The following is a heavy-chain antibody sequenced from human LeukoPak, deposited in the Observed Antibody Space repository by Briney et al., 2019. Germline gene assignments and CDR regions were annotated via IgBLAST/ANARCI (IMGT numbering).Heavy chain of an antibody. CDR3: AREYGDYTYFDY. D-gene: IGHD4-17*01. V-gene: IGHV1-69*06. CDR1: GGTFSSYA. Sequence: SVKVSCKASGGTFSSYAISWVRQAPGQGLEWMGGIIPIFGTANYAQKFQGRVTITADKSTSTAYMELSSLRSEDTAVYYCAREYGDYTYFDYWGQGTLVTVSS. CDR2: IIPIFGTA. J-gene: IGHJ4*02.